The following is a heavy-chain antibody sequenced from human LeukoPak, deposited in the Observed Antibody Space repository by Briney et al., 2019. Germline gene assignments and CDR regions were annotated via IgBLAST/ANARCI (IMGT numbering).Heavy chain of an antibody. CDR1: GYTLTELS. V-gene: IGHV1-24*01. D-gene: IGHD6-13*01. CDR3: ARVIEVAADLDYYYYMDV. CDR2: FDPEDGET. Sequence: ASVKVSCKVSGYTLTELSMHWVRQAPGKGLEWMGGFDPEDGETIYAQKFQGRVTMTEDTSTDTAYMELSSLRSDDTAVYYCARVIEVAADLDYYYYMDVWGKGTTVTVSS. J-gene: IGHJ6*03.